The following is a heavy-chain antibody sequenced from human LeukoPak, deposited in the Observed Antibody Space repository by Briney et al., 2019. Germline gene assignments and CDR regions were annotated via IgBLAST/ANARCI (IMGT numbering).Heavy chain of an antibody. D-gene: IGHD4-17*01. J-gene: IGHJ4*02. CDR1: GFTFSSYS. Sequence: GGSLTLSCAASGFTFSSYSMNWIRQAPGKGLEWISYISSSSTTISYADSVKGRFTISRDNAKNSLFLQMNSQRAEDTALYYCARDLTTVTTPGYWGQGTLVTVSS. CDR2: ISSSSTTI. V-gene: IGHV3-48*01. CDR3: ARDLTTVTTPGY.